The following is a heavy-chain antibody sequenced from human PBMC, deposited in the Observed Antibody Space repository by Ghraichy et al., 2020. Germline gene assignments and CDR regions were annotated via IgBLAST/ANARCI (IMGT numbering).Heavy chain of an antibody. CDR2: IWYDGSNK. Sequence: GGSLRLSCAASGFTFSSYGMHWVRQAPGKGLEWVAVIWYDGSNKYYADSVKGRFTISRDNSKNTLYLQMNSLRAEDTAVYYCARVQGWELRGPLHYWGQGTLVTVSS. V-gene: IGHV3-33*01. CDR1: GFTFSSYG. D-gene: IGHD1-26*01. J-gene: IGHJ4*02. CDR3: ARVQGWELRGPLHY.